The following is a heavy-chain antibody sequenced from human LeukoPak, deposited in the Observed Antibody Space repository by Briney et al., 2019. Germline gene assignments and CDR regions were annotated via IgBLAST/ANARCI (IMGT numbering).Heavy chain of an antibody. V-gene: IGHV4-34*01. D-gene: IGHD3-10*01. CDR1: GGSFSGYY. CDR3: ARHVYWLGELYDY. CDR2: INHSGST. J-gene: IGHJ4*02. Sequence: SETLSLTCAVYGGSFSGYYWSWIRQPPGKGLEWIGEINHSGSTNYNPSLKSRVTISVDTSKNQFSLKLSSVTAADTAVYYCARHVYWLGELYDYWGQGTLVTVSS.